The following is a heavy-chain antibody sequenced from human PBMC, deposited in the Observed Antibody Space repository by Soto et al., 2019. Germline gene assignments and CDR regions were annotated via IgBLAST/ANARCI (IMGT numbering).Heavy chain of an antibody. V-gene: IGHV1-18*01. CDR2: ISAYNGNT. CDR3: ARDRQYRSGWYGQSAFDI. Sequence: QVQLVQSGAEVKKPGASVKVSCKASGYTFTSYGISWVRQAPGQGLEWMGWISAYNGNTNYAQKLQGRVTMTTDTSTSTAYMELRSLRSDDTAVYYCARDRQYRSGWYGQSAFDIWGQGTMVTVSS. CDR1: GYTFTSYG. J-gene: IGHJ3*02. D-gene: IGHD6-19*01.